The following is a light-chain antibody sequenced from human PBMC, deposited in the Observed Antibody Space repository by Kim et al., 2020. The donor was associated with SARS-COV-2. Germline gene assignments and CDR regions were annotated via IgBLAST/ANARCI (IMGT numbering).Light chain of an antibody. V-gene: IGKV1-6*01. Sequence: AIQMTQSPSSLSASVGDRVSITCRASQDIRIDLGWYQQKPGKAPKLLIYAASSLQSGVPSRFSGSGSGTDFTLTISSLQPEDFATYYCLQDYNYPLTFGGGTKVEI. CDR2: AAS. J-gene: IGKJ4*01. CDR3: LQDYNYPLT. CDR1: QDIRID.